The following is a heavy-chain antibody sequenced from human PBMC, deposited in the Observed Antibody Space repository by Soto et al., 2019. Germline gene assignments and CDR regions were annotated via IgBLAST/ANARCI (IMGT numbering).Heavy chain of an antibody. D-gene: IGHD3-10*01. CDR1: GFTFSSYG. Sequence: HPGGSLRLSCAASGFTFSSYGMHWVRQAPGKGLEWVAVIWYDGSNKYYADSVKGRFTISRDNSKNTLYLQMNSLRAEDTAVYYCAREKKSRLLMVRGELDAFDIWGQGTMVTVSS. CDR3: AREKKSRLLMVRGELDAFDI. V-gene: IGHV3-33*01. CDR2: IWYDGSNK. J-gene: IGHJ3*02.